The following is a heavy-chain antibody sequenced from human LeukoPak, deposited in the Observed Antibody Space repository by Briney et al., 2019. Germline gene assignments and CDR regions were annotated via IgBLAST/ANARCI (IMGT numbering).Heavy chain of an antibody. CDR1: GFTFSSYW. J-gene: IGHJ5*02. D-gene: IGHD4-17*01. V-gene: IGHV3-74*01. CDR2: INSDGRDT. CDR3: ARAGPDYGDRNLNWFDP. Sequence: GGSLRLSCAASGFTFSSYWMHWVRQAPGKGLVRVSRINSDGRDTSYADSVKGRFTITRDNAKNTLYLQMNSLRVEDTAVYYCARAGPDYGDRNLNWFDPWGQGTLVTVSS.